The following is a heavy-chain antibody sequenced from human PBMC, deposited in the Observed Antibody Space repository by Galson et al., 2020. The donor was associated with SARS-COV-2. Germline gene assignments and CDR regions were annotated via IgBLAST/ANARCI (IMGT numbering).Heavy chain of an antibody. CDR1: GGSISSSTYY. D-gene: IGHD3-22*01. CDR2: IYYSEST. J-gene: IGHJ4*02. CDR3: ARDWRGYDSSGSDY. Sequence: SETLSLTCTVSGGSISSSTYYWAWIRQPPGKGLEWIGSIYYSESTYYNPSLKSRVTISVDTSKNQFSLKLSSVTAADTAVYYCARDWRGYDSSGSDYWGQGTLVTVSS. V-gene: IGHV4-39*07.